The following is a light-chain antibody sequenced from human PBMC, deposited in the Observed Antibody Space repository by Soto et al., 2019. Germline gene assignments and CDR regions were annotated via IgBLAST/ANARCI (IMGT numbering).Light chain of an antibody. CDR3: QQYNGYSTWT. Sequence: DIQMTQSPSSLSASVGDRVTITCRASQYISGWLAWYQQKPGKAPKLLIFDAFSLESGVPSRFSGSRSGTEFTLTISSLQPDDYATYYCQQYNGYSTWTFGQGTKVDIK. CDR1: QYISGW. V-gene: IGKV1-5*01. J-gene: IGKJ1*01. CDR2: DAF.